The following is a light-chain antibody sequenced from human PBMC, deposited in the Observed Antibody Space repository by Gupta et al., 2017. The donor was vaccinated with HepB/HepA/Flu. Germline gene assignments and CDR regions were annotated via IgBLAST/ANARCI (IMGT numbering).Light chain of an antibody. CDR3: SSFTSTGSLVV. CDR1: NGDVGGDDS. Sequence: QSALTQPASVSGSPGQSITVSCTGSNGDVGGDDSVSWYRQHPGKAPQLLIYDVSNRPSGIANRFSGSKTGNTASLTISGLQAEDEADYYCSSFTSTGSLVVFGGGTKLTVL. V-gene: IGLV2-14*01. CDR2: DVS. J-gene: IGLJ2*01.